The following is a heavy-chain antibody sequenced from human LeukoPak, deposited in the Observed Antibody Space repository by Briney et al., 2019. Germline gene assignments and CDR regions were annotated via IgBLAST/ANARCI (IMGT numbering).Heavy chain of an antibody. V-gene: IGHV3-23*01. CDR2: ITGRADST. CDR1: GFTFSSYA. D-gene: IGHD4-17*01. Sequence: GGSLRLSCAASGFTFSSYAMNWVRQAPGKGLEWVSTITGRADSTYYADSVKGRFTISRDNSKNTLFLQMNSLRPEDTAIYYCAKTIYGDHYFDYWGQGTLVTVSS. J-gene: IGHJ4*02. CDR3: AKTIYGDHYFDY.